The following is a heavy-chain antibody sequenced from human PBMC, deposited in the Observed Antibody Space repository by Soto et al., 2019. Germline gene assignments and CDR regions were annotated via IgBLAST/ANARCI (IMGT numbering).Heavy chain of an antibody. CDR2: IYYSGTT. Sequence: SATLSLTCTVSGGSVNTANYYWSWTRQPPGKGLEWIGFIYYSGTTKYNPSLKNRVTISLNTSTNQFSLNLTSVTAADTATYYCARDTSGYFPTYWGQGSLVTVS. J-gene: IGHJ4*02. V-gene: IGHV4-61*01. CDR3: ARDTSGYFPTY. D-gene: IGHD3-22*01. CDR1: GGSVNTANYY.